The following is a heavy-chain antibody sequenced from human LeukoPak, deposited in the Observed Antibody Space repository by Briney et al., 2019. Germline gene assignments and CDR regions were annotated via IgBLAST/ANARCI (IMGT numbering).Heavy chain of an antibody. J-gene: IGHJ4*02. CDR3: ARDSPRYFDRWPFDY. CDR2: IYHSGST. CDR1: GGSISSSNW. V-gene: IGHV4-4*02. Sequence: SETLSLTCAVSGGSISSSNWWSWVRQPPGKGLEWIGEIYHSGSTNYNPSLKSRVTISVDKSKNQFSLKLSSVTAADTAVYYCARDSPRYFDRWPFDYWGQGTLVTVSS. D-gene: IGHD3-9*01.